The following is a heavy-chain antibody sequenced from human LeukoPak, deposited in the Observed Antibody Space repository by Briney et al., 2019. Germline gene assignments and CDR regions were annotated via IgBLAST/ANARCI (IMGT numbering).Heavy chain of an antibody. Sequence: ASVKVSCKVSVYTLTGLSMHWVRQAPGKGLEWMGGFDPEDGETIYAQKFQGRVTMTEDTSTDTAYMELSSLRSEDTAVHYCATDLVGYSYGLSGYDYWGQGTLVTVSS. V-gene: IGHV1-24*01. CDR1: VYTLTGLS. D-gene: IGHD5-18*01. CDR3: ATDLVGYSYGLSGYDY. CDR2: FDPEDGET. J-gene: IGHJ4*02.